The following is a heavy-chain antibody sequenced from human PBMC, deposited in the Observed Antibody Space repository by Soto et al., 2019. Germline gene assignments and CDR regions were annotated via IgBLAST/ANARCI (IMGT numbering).Heavy chain of an antibody. V-gene: IGHV3-53*01. Sequence: DVQLVESGGGLMQPGGSLRLSCAASGLTVSGKKYVAWVRQAPGKGLKWVSALDDVDGSFYADSVKGRFTTSSDSSKTTVYIQMNGLRPDDMDVYYCATWHEREPAYDVWGQGTTVTVSS. D-gene: IGHD1-1*01. J-gene: IGHJ3*01. CDR1: GLTVSGKKY. CDR2: LDDVDGS. CDR3: ATWHEREPAYDV.